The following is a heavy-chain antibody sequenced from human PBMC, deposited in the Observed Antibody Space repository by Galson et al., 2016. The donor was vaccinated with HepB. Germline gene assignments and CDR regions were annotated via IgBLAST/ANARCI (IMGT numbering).Heavy chain of an antibody. CDR1: RFTFSSYS. D-gene: IGHD1-7*01. Sequence: SLRLSCAASRFTFSSYSMHWVRQAPGKGLEWISGITGTGGGTYYADSVKGRFTISRDTSKNTLFLQLSSLRVEDTAVYYCAKDHTGSTVGWSDGMDVWGQGTRVTVSS. CDR3: AKDHTGSTVGWSDGMDV. V-gene: IGHV3-23*01. CDR2: ITGTGGGT. J-gene: IGHJ6*02.